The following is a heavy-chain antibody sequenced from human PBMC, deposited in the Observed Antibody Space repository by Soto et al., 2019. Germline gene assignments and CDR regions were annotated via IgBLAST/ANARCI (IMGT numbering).Heavy chain of an antibody. CDR2: IYYSGST. J-gene: IGHJ6*02. Sequence: KTSETLSLTCTVSGGSISSSSYYWGWIRQPPGKGLEWIGSIYYSGSTYYNPSLKSRVTISVDTSKNQFSLKLSSVTAADTAVYYCARGGRGDVWGQGTTVTVSS. CDR1: GGSISSSSYY. CDR3: ARGGRGDV. D-gene: IGHD3-16*01. V-gene: IGHV4-39*01.